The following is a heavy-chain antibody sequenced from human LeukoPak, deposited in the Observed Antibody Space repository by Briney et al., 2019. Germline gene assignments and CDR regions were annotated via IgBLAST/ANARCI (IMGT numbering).Heavy chain of an antibody. CDR3: AKDGGLWVSAHWGDS. D-gene: IGHD7-27*01. J-gene: IGHJ4*02. V-gene: IGHV3-53*01. CDR2: IYSGGST. CDR1: GFTVSSNF. Sequence: GGSLRLSCAASGFTVSSNFMSWVRQAPGKGLEWVSVIYSGGSTYYADSVKGRFTISRDNSKNTLYLQMNSLRAEDTAVYYCAKDGGLWVSAHWGDSWGRGTLVTVSS.